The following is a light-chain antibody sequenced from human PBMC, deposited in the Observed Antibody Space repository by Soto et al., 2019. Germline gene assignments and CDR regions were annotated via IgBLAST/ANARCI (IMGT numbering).Light chain of an antibody. Sequence: QSVLAQPPSASGSPGQSVTISCTGTSSDVGKYDYVSWFQHHPGKAPKLIIYEVSKRPSGVPDRFSGSKSGSTASLTVSGLQTDDEADYYCNSYLAGRNVFGTGTKVTVL. CDR1: SSDVGKYDY. CDR3: NSYLAGRNV. J-gene: IGLJ1*01. V-gene: IGLV2-8*01. CDR2: EVS.